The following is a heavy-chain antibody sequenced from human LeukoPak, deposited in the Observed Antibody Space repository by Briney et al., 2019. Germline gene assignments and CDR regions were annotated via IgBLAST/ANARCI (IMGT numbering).Heavy chain of an antibody. Sequence: ASVKVSFKSSGFTFTDHYIHWVRQGPGQGLEWMGYIGPHSTFTSSPQGFQGRVTMTRDASMSTAYMELTRLTSDDTAVYYCVREGEGPPSKDFDYWGQGTLVTVSS. CDR2: IGPHSTFT. CDR3: VREGEGPPSKDFDY. CDR1: GFTFTDHY. D-gene: IGHD2-21*01. J-gene: IGHJ4*02. V-gene: IGHV1-2*02.